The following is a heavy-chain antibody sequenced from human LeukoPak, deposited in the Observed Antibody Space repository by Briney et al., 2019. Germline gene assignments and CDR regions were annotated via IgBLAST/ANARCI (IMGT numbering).Heavy chain of an antibody. CDR2: IYYSGST. D-gene: IGHD3/OR15-3a*01. J-gene: IGHJ3*02. CDR3: ARGTGKWDAFDI. Sequence: SETLSLTCTVSGGSISSYYWTWIRQPPGKGLEWVGYIYYSGSTNYNPSLKSRVTISADTSKNQFSLRLSSATAADTAVYYCARGTGKWDAFDIWGQGTMVTVSS. CDR1: GGSISSYY. V-gene: IGHV4-59*01.